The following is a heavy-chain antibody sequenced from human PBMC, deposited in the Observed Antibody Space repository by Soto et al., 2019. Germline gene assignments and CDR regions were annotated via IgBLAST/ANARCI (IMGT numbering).Heavy chain of an antibody. CDR2: ISYDGDNK. D-gene: IGHD6-25*01. CDR3: ARVDAMIAATGARFDY. Sequence: QVQLVESGGGVVQPARSLRLSCAASGFTFSNYAMHWVRQAPDKGLVWVAVISYDGDNKYYADSVKGRFTISRDNSKNTLYLQMNSLTTEDTAVYYCARVDAMIAATGARFDYWGQGTLVTVST. J-gene: IGHJ4*02. V-gene: IGHV3-30-3*01. CDR1: GFTFSNYA.